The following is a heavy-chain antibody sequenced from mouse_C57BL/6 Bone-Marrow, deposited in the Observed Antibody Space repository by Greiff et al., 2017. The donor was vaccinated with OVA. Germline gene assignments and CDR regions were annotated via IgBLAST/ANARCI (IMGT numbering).Heavy chain of an antibody. CDR1: GYTFTSYG. J-gene: IGHJ2*01. D-gene: IGHD1-1*01. Sequence: VKLQESGAELARPGASVKLSCKASGYTFTSYGISWVKQRTGPGLEWIGEIYPRSGNTYYNEKFKGKATLTAEKSSSTAYMELRSLTSEDSAVYFCARGYGLFDYWGQGTTLTVSS. CDR2: IYPRSGNT. CDR3: ARGYGLFDY. V-gene: IGHV1-81*01.